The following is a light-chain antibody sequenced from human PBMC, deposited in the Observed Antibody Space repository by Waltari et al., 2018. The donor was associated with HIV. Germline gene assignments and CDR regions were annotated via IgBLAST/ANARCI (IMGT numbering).Light chain of an antibody. CDR2: HDT. CDR3: QVWDTNTDQYVI. V-gene: IGLV3-21*01. Sequence: SYVLTQPPSVSVAPGKTARITCGGENIGSKSVNWYQKQPGQAPVMVIYHDTDRPPGIPDRVSGSNSEDTATLTIRRVEAGDEADYFCQVWDTNTDQYVIFGGGTNLAV. CDR1: NIGSKS. J-gene: IGLJ2*01.